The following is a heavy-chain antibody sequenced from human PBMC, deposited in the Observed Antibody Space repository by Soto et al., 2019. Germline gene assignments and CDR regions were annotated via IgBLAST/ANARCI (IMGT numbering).Heavy chain of an antibody. V-gene: IGHV1-69*01. J-gene: IGHJ6*02. Sequence: QVQLVQSGAEVKKPGSSVKVSCKASGGTFSSYAISWVRQAPGQGLEWMGGIIPIFGTANYAQKFQGSVTITADESTSTAYMELSSLRSEDTAVYYCARDRSGYCSGGSCYSDYYYGMDVWGQGTTVTVSS. D-gene: IGHD2-15*01. CDR1: GGTFSSYA. CDR3: ARDRSGYCSGGSCYSDYYYGMDV. CDR2: IIPIFGTA.